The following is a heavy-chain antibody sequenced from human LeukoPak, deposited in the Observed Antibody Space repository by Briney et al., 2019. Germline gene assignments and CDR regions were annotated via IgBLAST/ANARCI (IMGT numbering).Heavy chain of an antibody. CDR1: GGSFSGYY. J-gene: IGHJ4*02. Sequence: PSETLSLTCAVYGGSFSGYYWSWIRQSPGKGLEWIGEINHSGSTNYNPSLKSRVTISVDTSKNQFSLKLSSVTAADTAVYYCARRVQDASSSGWSNSAYYFDYWGQGTLVTVSS. D-gene: IGHD6-19*01. CDR2: INHSGST. V-gene: IGHV4-34*01. CDR3: ARRVQDASSSGWSNSAYYFDY.